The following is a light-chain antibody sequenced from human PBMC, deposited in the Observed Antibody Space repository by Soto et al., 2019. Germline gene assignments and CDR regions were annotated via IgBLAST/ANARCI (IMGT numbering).Light chain of an antibody. Sequence: DIQMTQSPSSLSASVGDRVTITCRASQGIRNALVWYQQKPGKAPKRLIYAASSLQSGVPSRFSGTGSGTEFPLTSNRLQPEDVATYYCLQHNSLPLTFGQGTKLEIK. V-gene: IGKV1-17*01. CDR2: AAS. J-gene: IGKJ2*01. CDR3: LQHNSLPLT. CDR1: QGIRNA.